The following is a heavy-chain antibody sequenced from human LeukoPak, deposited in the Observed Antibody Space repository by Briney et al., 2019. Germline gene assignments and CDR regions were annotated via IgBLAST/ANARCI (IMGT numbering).Heavy chain of an antibody. J-gene: IGHJ4*02. CDR3: AKGGGYDIAGPLDH. Sequence: GGSLILSCAASGFTFADYALSWVRQAPGKGLEWVSSISGGAGATYFPDSVKGRFPISRDNSKNTLSLQMNSLRAADTVIYYCAKGGGYDIAGPLDHWGQRTLDSVSS. CDR1: GFTFADYA. CDR2: ISGGAGAT. D-gene: IGHD5-12*01. V-gene: IGHV3-23*01.